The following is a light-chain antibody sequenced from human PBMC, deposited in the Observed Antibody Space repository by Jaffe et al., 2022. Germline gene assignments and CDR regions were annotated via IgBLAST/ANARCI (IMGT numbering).Light chain of an antibody. CDR3: AAWDDRLSGWV. CDR1: SSNIGSKY. J-gene: IGLJ3*02. V-gene: IGLV1-47*01. Sequence: QSVLTQPPSASGTPGQRVTMSCSGSSSNIGSKYVYWYQQLPGTAPKVVIYKNNERPSGVPDRISGSKSGTSASLAISGLRSEDEADYYCAAWDDRLSGWVFGGGTKLTVL. CDR2: KNN.